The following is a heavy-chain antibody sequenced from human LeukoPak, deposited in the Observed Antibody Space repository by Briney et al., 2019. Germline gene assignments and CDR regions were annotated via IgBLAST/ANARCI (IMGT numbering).Heavy chain of an antibody. CDR2: IHYSGST. Sequence: SQTLSLTCTVSGGSISSGGYYWSWIRQHPGKGLEWIGYIHYSGSTYYNPSLKSRVTISVDTSKNQFSLKLSSVTAADTAVYYCARDGGKMATGLDYWGQGTLVTVSS. J-gene: IGHJ4*02. CDR1: GGSISSGGYY. D-gene: IGHD5-24*01. CDR3: ARDGGKMATGLDY. V-gene: IGHV4-31*03.